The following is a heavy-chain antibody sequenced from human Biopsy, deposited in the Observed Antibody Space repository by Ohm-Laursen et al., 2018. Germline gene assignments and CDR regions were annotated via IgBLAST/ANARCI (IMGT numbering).Heavy chain of an antibody. CDR2: VYYSGST. V-gene: IGHV4-39*01. CDR1: GGSISSRNHY. CDR3: ARHSLDDFWSGAHYYFDY. J-gene: IGHJ4*02. Sequence: SQTLSLTCGVSGGSISSRNHYWGWLRQPPGKGLEWIGHVYYSGSTFYNSSLESRVTVSVDTSKNQFHLRLTSMSASDTAVYYCARHSLDDFWSGAHYYFDYWGLGTLVTASS. D-gene: IGHD3-3*01.